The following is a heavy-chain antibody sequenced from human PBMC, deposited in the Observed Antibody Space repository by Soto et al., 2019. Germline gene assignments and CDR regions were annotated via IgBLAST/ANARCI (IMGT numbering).Heavy chain of an antibody. CDR1: VFTFSSHA. Sequence: PGGSLRLSGAASVFTFSSHAMRWVRQAPGKGLEWVSTISSGGYNTYSADSVKGRVTISRYKSKNTLYLQMNSRRDEDTAVYYCAKEFDSYSSGRYGMDVWGQGTTVTVS. J-gene: IGHJ6*02. D-gene: IGHD6-19*01. CDR3: AKEFDSYSSGRYGMDV. V-gene: IGHV3-23*01. CDR2: ISSGGYNT.